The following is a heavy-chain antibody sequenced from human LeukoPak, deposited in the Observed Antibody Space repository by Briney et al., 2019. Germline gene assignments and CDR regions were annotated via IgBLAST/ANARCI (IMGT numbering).Heavy chain of an antibody. CDR1: GFTFSSYS. CDR2: ISGSGGST. D-gene: IGHD3-16*01. J-gene: IGHJ5*02. Sequence: GGSLRLSCAASGFTFSSYSMSWVRQAPGKGLEWVSAISGSGGSTYYADSVKGRFTISRDSSKNTLYLQMNSLRAEDTAVYYCAKDLGYNWFDPWGQGTLVTVSS. CDR3: AKDLGYNWFDP. V-gene: IGHV3-23*01.